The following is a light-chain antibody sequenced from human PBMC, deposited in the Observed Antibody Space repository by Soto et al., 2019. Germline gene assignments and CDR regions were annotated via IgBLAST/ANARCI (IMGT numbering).Light chain of an antibody. CDR1: SSDVGGYHY. CDR2: GVS. J-gene: IGLJ1*01. Sequence: QSALTQPASVSGSPGQSITISCTGTSSDVGGYHYVSWYQQHPDKAPQLMIYGVSNRPSGVSDRFAGSKSGNTASLSISGLQAEDEAEYYCSSYTSSSTYVFGTGTKVTVL. V-gene: IGLV2-14*01. CDR3: SSYTSSSTYV.